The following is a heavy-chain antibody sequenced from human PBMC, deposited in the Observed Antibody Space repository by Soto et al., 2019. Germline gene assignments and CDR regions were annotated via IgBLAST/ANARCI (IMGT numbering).Heavy chain of an antibody. V-gene: IGHV1-18*01. D-gene: IGHD6-13*01. CDR1: GYTFSSYG. CDR3: ARAFGSTDY. J-gene: IGHJ4*02. Sequence: QVQLLQSGAEVKKPGASVKVSCGPSGYTFSSYGISWLQQAPGQGFKWRGWISGYNSITSYAQKFQGRVTMTTDTSTSTAYMELRSLRSDDTAVYYCARAFGSTDYWGQGTLVTVSS. CDR2: ISGYNSIT.